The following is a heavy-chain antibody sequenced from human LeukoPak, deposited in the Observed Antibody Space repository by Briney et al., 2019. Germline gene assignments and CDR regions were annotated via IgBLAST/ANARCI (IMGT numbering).Heavy chain of an antibody. Sequence: GASVTVSCKASGYTFTSNHIHWVRQAPGQGLEWMGVINPSGDSTSYAPNFQGRVTVTRDTSTSTVYMELSSLRSEDTAIYYCAKIAARDTGEGYWGQGTLVTVS. V-gene: IGHV1-46*01. J-gene: IGHJ4*02. D-gene: IGHD6-6*01. CDR1: GYTFTSNH. CDR3: AKIAARDTGEGY. CDR2: INPSGDST.